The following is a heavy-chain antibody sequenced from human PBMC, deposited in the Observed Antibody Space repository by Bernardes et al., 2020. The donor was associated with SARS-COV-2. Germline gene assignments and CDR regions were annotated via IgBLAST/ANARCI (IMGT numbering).Heavy chain of an antibody. Sequence: LSLTCTVSGGSISSSSSYWGWIRQPPGKGLEWIGSIYYTGSTYYNPSLKSRVTISVDTSKNLFSLKLSSVTAADTAVYYCARAPPEAVAGMGLFDYWGPGTLVSVSS. CDR1: GGSISSSSSY. V-gene: IGHV4-39*01. D-gene: IGHD6-19*01. CDR3: ARAPPEAVAGMGLFDY. CDR2: IYYTGST. J-gene: IGHJ4*02.